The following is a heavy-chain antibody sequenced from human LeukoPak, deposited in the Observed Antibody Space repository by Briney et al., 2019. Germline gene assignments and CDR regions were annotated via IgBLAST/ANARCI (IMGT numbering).Heavy chain of an antibody. CDR1: GGSFSGYY. J-gene: IGHJ5*02. V-gene: IGHV4-34*01. CDR3: ARGLRDSSGWWAWFDP. D-gene: IGHD6-19*01. CDR2: INHSGST. Sequence: SETLSLTCAVYGGSFSGYYWSWIRQPPGKGLEWIGEINHSGSTTYNPSLKSRVTMSVDTSKNQFSLKLTSVTAADTAVYFCARGLRDSSGWWAWFDPWGRGTLVTVSS.